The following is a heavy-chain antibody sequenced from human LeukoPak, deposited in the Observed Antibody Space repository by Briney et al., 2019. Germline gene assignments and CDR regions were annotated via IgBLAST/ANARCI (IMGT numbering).Heavy chain of an antibody. V-gene: IGHV4-34*01. CDR1: GITFSSYA. CDR3: ARTYYDFWSGYYAGNWLDP. J-gene: IGHJ5*02. CDR2: INHSGST. D-gene: IGHD3-3*01. Sequence: PGGSLRLSCAASGITFSSYAMSWIRQPPGKGLEWIGEINHSGSTNYNPSLKSRVTISVDTSKNQFSLKLSSVTAADTAVYYCARTYYDFWSGYYAGNWLDPWGQGTLVTVSP.